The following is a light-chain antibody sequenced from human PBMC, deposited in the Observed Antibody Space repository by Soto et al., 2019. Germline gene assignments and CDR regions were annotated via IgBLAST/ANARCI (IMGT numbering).Light chain of an antibody. CDR3: QQYDDLPIT. CDR1: QSISSY. J-gene: IGKJ5*01. V-gene: IGKV1-33*01. Sequence: DIQMTQSPSSLSASVGDRVTITCRASQSISSYLNWYQQKPGKAPKLLIYAASSLQGGVPSRFSGSGFGTDFSFTISSLQPEDVGTYYCQQYDDLPITFGQGTRLEIK. CDR2: AAS.